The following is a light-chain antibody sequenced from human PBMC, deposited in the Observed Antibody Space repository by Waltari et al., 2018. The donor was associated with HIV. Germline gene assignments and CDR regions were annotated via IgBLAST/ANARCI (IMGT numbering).Light chain of an antibody. CDR3: AGWDDSLSGVV. CDR1: SSHIGSNY. Sequence: QSGLTQPPSASGTPGQRVTIPCSGSSSHIGSNYVSWYQPPPGAAPKLLMYRNNQRPSGVPDRFSGSKSGTSASLAISGLRSEDEADYYCAGWDDSLSGVVFGGGTKLTVL. J-gene: IGLJ3*02. V-gene: IGLV1-47*01. CDR2: RNN.